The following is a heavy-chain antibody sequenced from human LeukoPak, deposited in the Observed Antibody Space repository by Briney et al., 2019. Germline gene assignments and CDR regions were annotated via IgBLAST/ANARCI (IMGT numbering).Heavy chain of an antibody. CDR1: GGSIGRSSYY. J-gene: IGHJ4*02. CDR3: ARHREMATIYFDY. Sequence: SETLSLTCTVSGGSIGRSSYYWGWIRQPPGKALEWIGSIHNSGTTYYNPSLKSRVTISVDTSKNQFSLKLSSVTAADTASYYCARHREMATIYFDYWGQGTLVTVSS. D-gene: IGHD5-24*01. V-gene: IGHV4-39*01. CDR2: IHNSGTT.